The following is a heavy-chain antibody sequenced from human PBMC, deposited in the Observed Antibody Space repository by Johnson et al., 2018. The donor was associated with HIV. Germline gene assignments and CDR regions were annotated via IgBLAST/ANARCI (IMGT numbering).Heavy chain of an antibody. V-gene: IGHV3-9*01. J-gene: IGHJ3*02. Sequence: VHLVESGGGLVQPGRSLRLSCAASGFTFDDYAMHWVRQAPGKGLEWVSGINWNGGSTGYANSVKGRFTISRDNAKNSLYLHMHSLRAEDTALYYCARVLTTRGAFDIWGQGTMVTVSS. CDR3: ARVLTTRGAFDI. CDR1: GFTFDDYA. D-gene: IGHD3-9*01. CDR2: INWNGGST.